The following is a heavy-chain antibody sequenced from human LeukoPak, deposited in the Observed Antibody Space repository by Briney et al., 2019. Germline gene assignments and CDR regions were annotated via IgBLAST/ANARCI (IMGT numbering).Heavy chain of an antibody. CDR2: INPSGGST. J-gene: IGHJ4*02. Sequence: ASVKASCKASGYTFTSYYMHWVRQAPGQGLEWMGIINPSGGSTSYAQRFQGRVTMTRDMSTSTVYMELSSLRSEDTAVYYCAREGTAFDYWGQGTLVTVSS. V-gene: IGHV1-46*01. D-gene: IGHD3-10*01. CDR3: AREGTAFDY. CDR1: GYTFTSYY.